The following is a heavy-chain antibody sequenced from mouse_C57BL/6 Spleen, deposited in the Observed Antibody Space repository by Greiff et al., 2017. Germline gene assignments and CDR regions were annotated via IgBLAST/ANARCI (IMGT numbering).Heavy chain of an antibody. V-gene: IGHV1-22*01. CDR3: ARSHYYSSSYCALDY. CDR1: GYTFTDYN. Sequence: EVQLQQSGPELVKPGASVKMSCKASGYTFTDYNMHWVKQSHGKSLEWIGYINPNNGGTSYNQTFKGKATLTVNKSSSTAYLELRSLTSESSTVYYCARSHYYSSSYCALDYWGQGTSVTVSS. CDR2: INPNNGGT. D-gene: IGHD1-1*01. J-gene: IGHJ4*01.